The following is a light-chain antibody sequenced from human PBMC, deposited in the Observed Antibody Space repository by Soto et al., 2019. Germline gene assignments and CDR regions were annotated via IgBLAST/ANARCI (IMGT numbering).Light chain of an antibody. J-gene: IGLJ1*01. CDR2: DVS. V-gene: IGLV2-14*03. CDR1: SSDVGGYNH. Sequence: QSVLTQPASVSGSPGQSITISCTGTSSDVGGYNHVSWYQQHPGKAPKLMIYDVSNRPSGVSNRFFGSKSDNTASLTISGLQAEDEADYYCTSYASSSTYVFGTGTKVTLL. CDR3: TSYASSSTYV.